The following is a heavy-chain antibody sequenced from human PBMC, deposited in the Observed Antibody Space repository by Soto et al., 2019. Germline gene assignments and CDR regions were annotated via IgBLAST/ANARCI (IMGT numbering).Heavy chain of an antibody. CDR3: ARENDFWSGYYIEYNWFDP. Sequence: QPGGSLRLSCAASGFTFSSYAMHWVRQAPGKGLEYVSAITSNGGNTDYASSVKGRFTISRDNSKNTLYLQMNSLRAEDTAVYYCARENDFWSGYYIEYNWFDPWGQGTLVTVSS. J-gene: IGHJ5*02. CDR2: ITSNGGNT. V-gene: IGHV3-64*01. CDR1: GFTFSSYA. D-gene: IGHD3-3*01.